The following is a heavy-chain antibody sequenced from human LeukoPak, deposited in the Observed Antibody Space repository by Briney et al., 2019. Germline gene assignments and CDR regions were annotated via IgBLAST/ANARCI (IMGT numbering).Heavy chain of an antibody. D-gene: IGHD6-13*01. V-gene: IGHV3-7*01. CDR2: IRQDGSEK. J-gene: IGHJ4*01. Sequence: GGSLRLXCAVSGFTFTDYWMNWVRQAPGKELEWVASIRQDGSEKTYVDSVKGRFTISRDNTKNSLSLQLNSLRVEDTAVYYCARDGTAAGLYFDLRGQGTLVTVSS. CDR3: ARDGTAAGLYFDL. CDR1: GFTFTDYW.